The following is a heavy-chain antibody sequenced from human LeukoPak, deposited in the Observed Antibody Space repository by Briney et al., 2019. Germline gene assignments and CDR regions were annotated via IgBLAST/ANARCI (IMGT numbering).Heavy chain of an antibody. CDR1: GYTYTGYY. D-gene: IGHD3-22*01. J-gene: IGHJ4*02. V-gene: IGHV1-2*02. CDR2: INPNSGGT. Sequence: ASVKVSCKASGYTYTGYYMHWVRQAPGQGLEWMGWINPNSGGTNYAQKFQGRVTMTRDTSISTAYMELSRLRSDDTAVYYCARGVLTYYYDSSGYFAGDYWGQGTLATVSS. CDR3: ARGVLTYYYDSSGYFAGDY.